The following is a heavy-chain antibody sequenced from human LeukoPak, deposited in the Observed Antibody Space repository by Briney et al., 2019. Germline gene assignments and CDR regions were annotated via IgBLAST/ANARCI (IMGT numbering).Heavy chain of an antibody. D-gene: IGHD1-26*01. CDR1: GYTFTGYY. Sequence: ASVKVSCKASGYTFTGYYMHWVRHAPGQGLEWMGIINPSGGSTSYAQKFQGRVTMTRDMSTSTVYMELSSLRSEDTAVYYCAREPPEVGADKYYFDYWGQGTLVTVSS. CDR3: AREPPEVGADKYYFDY. V-gene: IGHV1-46*01. J-gene: IGHJ4*02. CDR2: INPSGGST.